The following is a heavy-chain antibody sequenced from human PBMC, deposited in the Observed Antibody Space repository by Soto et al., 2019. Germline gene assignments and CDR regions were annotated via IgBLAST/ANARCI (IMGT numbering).Heavy chain of an antibody. V-gene: IGHV1-69*13. J-gene: IGHJ4*02. CDR3: ARSSVLTGYSSSWYLG. CDR2: IIPIFGTA. CDR1: GGTFSSYA. Sequence: ASVKVSCKASGGTFSSYAISWVRQAPGQGLEWMGGIIPIFGTANYAQKFQGRVTITADESTSTAYMELSSLRSEDTAVYYCARSSVLTGYSSSWYLGWGQGTLVTVSS. D-gene: IGHD6-13*01.